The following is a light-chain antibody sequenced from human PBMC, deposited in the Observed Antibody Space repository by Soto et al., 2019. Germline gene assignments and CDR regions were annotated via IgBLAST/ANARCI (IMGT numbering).Light chain of an antibody. J-gene: IGLJ1*01. CDR2: DVS. Sequence: QSALTQPASVSGSPGQSITISCTGTSSDIGSYNYVSWYQQHPGKAPKLIIYDVSNRPSGVSDRFSGSKSGNTASLTISGLQAEDEADYYSSSYKITGTYVFGTGTKVTVL. V-gene: IGLV2-14*03. CDR1: SSDIGSYNY. CDR3: SSYKITGTYV.